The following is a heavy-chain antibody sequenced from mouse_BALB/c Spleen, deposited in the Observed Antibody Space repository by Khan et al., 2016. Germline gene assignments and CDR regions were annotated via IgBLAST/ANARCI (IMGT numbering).Heavy chain of an antibody. D-gene: IGHD1-1*01. CDR3: ARAGVTTVVAKGLDF. V-gene: IGHV1S135*01. CDR2: IDPYNGGT. CDR1: GYAFTSYN. J-gene: IGHJ2*01. Sequence: VQLQQSGPELVKPGASVKVSCKASGYAFTSYNMYWVKQSHGKSLEWIGYIDPYNGGTNYNQKFKGKATLTVDKSSSTAYMHLNSLTSEDSAVYYCARAGVTTVVAKGLDFWGQGTTLTVSS.